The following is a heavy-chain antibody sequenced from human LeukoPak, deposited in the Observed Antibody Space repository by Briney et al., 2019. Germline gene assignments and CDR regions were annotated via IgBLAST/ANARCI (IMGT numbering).Heavy chain of an antibody. V-gene: IGHV3-9*01. Sequence: PGGSLRLSCAASGFTFDDYAMNWVRQAPGKGLEWVSGISWNRGSIDYADSVKGRFTISRDNAKNSLYLQMNSLRAEDTALYYCAKGVPYDSKGWFDPWGQGTLVTVSS. J-gene: IGHJ5*02. CDR3: AKGVPYDSKGWFDP. D-gene: IGHD3-22*01. CDR2: ISWNRGSI. CDR1: GFTFDDYA.